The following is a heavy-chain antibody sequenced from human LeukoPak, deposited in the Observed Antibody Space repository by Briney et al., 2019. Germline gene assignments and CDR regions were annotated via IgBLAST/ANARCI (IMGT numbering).Heavy chain of an antibody. J-gene: IGHJ3*02. CDR3: ARDQTPSYSYGSGAFDI. Sequence: GGSLRLSCAASGFTFSGYWMHWVRQAPGKGLVWVSHINSDGSTTTYADSVKGRFTISRDNAKNTLYLQMNSLRAEDTAVYYCARDQTPSYSYGSGAFDIWGQGTMVTVSS. CDR1: GFTFSGYW. D-gene: IGHD5-18*01. V-gene: IGHV3-74*01. CDR2: INSDGSTT.